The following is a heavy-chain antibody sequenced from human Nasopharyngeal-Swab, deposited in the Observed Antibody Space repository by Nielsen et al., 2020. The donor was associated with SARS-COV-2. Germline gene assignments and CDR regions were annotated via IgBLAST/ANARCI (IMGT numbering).Heavy chain of an antibody. CDR2: MYTSGST. Sequence: SEILSLTCTLPGGSISSVSYYWSWILQPAGKGLEWIGRMYTSGSTTYNPSLKSRVTISVDTSQNRLSLKLSSVTAADAAVYYCARGQATGLVVVTSSGYFDLWGRGTLVTVSS. V-gene: IGHV4-61*02. CDR1: GGSISSVSYY. D-gene: IGHD2-21*02. J-gene: IGHJ2*01. CDR3: ARGQATGLVVVTSSGYFDL.